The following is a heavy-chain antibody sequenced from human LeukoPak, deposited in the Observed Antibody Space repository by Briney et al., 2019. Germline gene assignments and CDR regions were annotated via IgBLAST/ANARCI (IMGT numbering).Heavy chain of an antibody. CDR3: ARSNIVVVPAGGRYYFDY. Sequence: ASVKVSCKASGYTFTSYYMHWVRQAPGQGLEWMGIINPSGGSTSYAQKFQGRVTMTRDTSTSTVYMELSSLRSEDTAVYYCARSNIVVVPAGGRYYFDYWGQGTLVTVSS. D-gene: IGHD2-2*01. V-gene: IGHV1-46*01. J-gene: IGHJ4*02. CDR2: INPSGGST. CDR1: GYTFTSYY.